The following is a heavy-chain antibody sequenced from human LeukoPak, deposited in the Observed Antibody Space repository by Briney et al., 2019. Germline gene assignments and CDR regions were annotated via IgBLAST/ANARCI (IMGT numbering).Heavy chain of an antibody. D-gene: IGHD1-26*01. CDR1: GGSISSGGYY. V-gene: IGHV4-61*08. CDR3: ARDRRWDLLHAFDI. J-gene: IGHJ3*02. CDR2: IYYSGST. Sequence: ASETLSLTCTVSGGSISSGGYYWSWIRQHPGKGLEWIGYIYYSGSTYYNPSLKSRVTISLDTSKNQFSLMLNSVTAADTAVYYCARDRRWDLLHAFDIWGQGTMVTVSS.